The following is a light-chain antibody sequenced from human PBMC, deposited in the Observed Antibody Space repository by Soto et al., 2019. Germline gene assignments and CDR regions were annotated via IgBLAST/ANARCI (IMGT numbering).Light chain of an antibody. CDR3: QQYNNWTPLT. Sequence: EIVMTQSPDTLSVSPGERATLSCRASQNINFNLAWYQQKPGQAPRLLIYGASTRATGIPARFSGSGSGTEFSLTISSLQSEDFAVYYCQQYNNWTPLTFGGGTKVKIK. CDR1: QNINFN. J-gene: IGKJ4*01. V-gene: IGKV3-15*01. CDR2: GAS.